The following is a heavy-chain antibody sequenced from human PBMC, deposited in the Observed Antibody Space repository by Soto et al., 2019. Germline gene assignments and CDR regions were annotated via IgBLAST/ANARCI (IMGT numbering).Heavy chain of an antibody. CDR1: GFTFSSYA. CDR3: AKEMVAAAYVETSPFDL. D-gene: IGHD2-15*01. V-gene: IGHV3-23*01. Sequence: GGSLRLSCAASGFTFSSYAMSWVRQAPGKGLEWVSAISGSGGSTYYADSVKGRFTISRDNSKNTLYLQMNSLRAEDTAVYYCAKEMVAAAYVETSPFDLRGQGTLVTVSS. CDR2: ISGSGGST. J-gene: IGHJ4*02.